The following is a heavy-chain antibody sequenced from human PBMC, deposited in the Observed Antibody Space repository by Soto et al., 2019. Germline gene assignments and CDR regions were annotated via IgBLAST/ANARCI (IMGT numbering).Heavy chain of an antibody. Sequence: SKTLSLTCSVSGGSITSGSYYWSWIRQHPGKGLEWIGYIYYSGNTYYNPSLKSRVTISVDTSKNQLSLKLNSMTAADTAVYYCARGRYYDILTGYFSFVDFWGQGTLVTVSS. V-gene: IGHV4-31*03. CDR1: GGSITSGSYY. J-gene: IGHJ4*02. D-gene: IGHD3-9*01. CDR2: IYYSGNT. CDR3: ARGRYYDILTGYFSFVDF.